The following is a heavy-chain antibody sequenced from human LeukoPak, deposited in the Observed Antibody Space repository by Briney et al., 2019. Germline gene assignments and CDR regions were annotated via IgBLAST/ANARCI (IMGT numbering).Heavy chain of an antibody. D-gene: IGHD4-23*01. J-gene: IGHJ4*02. Sequence: SETLSLTCAVYGGSFSGYYWSWIRQPPGKGLEWIGEINHSGSTNYNPSLKSRVTISVDTSKNQFSLKLSSVTAADTAVYYCARRSISGNSWDYFDYWGQGTLVTVSS. CDR1: GGSFSGYY. V-gene: IGHV4-34*01. CDR2: INHSGST. CDR3: ARRSISGNSWDYFDY.